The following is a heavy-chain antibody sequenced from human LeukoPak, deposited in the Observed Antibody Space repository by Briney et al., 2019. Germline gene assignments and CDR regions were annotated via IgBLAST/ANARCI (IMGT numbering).Heavy chain of an antibody. D-gene: IGHD2-2*01. V-gene: IGHV1-2*02. Sequence: ASVKVSCTASGYTFTGYYMHWVRQAPGQGLEWMGWINPNSGGTNYAQKFQGRVTMTGDTSISTAYMELSRLRSDDTAVYYCARYRNIVVVPAALDYGMDVWGQGTTVTVSS. CDR2: INPNSGGT. CDR3: ARYRNIVVVPAALDYGMDV. CDR1: GYTFTGYY. J-gene: IGHJ6*02.